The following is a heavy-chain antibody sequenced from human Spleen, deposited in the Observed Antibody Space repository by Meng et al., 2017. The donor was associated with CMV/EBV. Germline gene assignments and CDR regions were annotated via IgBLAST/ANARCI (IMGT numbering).Heavy chain of an antibody. CDR2: ISGSGGST. J-gene: IGHJ6*02. CDR3: AKGSAPYYGMDV. Sequence: GGSLRLSCAASGFTFSSYAMSWVRQAPGKGLEWVSAISGSGGSTYYADPVKGRFTISRDNSKNTLYLQMNSLGAEDTAVYYCAKGSAPYYGMDVWGQGTTVTVSS. V-gene: IGHV3-23*01. D-gene: IGHD3-10*01. CDR1: GFTFSSYA.